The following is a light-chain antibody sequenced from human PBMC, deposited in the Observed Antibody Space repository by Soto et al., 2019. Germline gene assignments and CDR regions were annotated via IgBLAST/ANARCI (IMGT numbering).Light chain of an antibody. CDR2: KIS. CDR3: MQGTHWPYT. V-gene: IGKV2-30*01. Sequence: DAVLTQSPLSLPVTLGQPASISCKSSQSLVYSDGNTYLNWFQQRPGQSPRRLIYKISNRDSGVPDRCTGRAAGTDFRLEISRVEAEDVGVYCCMQGTHWPYTVGQGTKREIK. CDR1: QSLVYSDGNTY. J-gene: IGKJ2*01.